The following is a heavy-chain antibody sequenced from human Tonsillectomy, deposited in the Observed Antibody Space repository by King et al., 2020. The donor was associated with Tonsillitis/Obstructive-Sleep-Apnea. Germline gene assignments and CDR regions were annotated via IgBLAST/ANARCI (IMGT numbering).Heavy chain of an antibody. J-gene: IGHJ5*02. CDR1: GFTFSSYS. V-gene: IGHV3-21*01. Sequence: VQLVESGGGLVKPGGSLRLSCAASGFTFSSYSMNWVRQAPGKGLEWVSSISSSSSYIYYADSVKGRFTISRDNAKNSLYLQMNSLRAEDTAVYYCARAPDSSGYYFGEYNWFDPWGQGTLVTVSS. D-gene: IGHD3-22*01. CDR3: ARAPDSSGYYFGEYNWFDP. CDR2: ISSSSSYI.